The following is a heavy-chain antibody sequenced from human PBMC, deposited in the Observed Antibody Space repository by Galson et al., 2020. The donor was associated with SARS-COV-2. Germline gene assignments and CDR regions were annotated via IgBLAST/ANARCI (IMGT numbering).Heavy chain of an antibody. D-gene: IGHD4-17*01. CDR2: IDWDDDK. J-gene: IGHJ4*02. CDR1: GFSPSTSGMC. CDR3: ARMLTTVTAYDY. V-gene: IGHV2-70*11. Sequence: SGPTLVKPTQTLPLTCAFSGFSPSTSGMCVLWLRQPPGKALEWLARIDWDDDKYYSTSLKTRLTISKDTSKNQVVLTMTNMDPVDTATYYCARMLTTVTAYDYWGQGTLVTVSS.